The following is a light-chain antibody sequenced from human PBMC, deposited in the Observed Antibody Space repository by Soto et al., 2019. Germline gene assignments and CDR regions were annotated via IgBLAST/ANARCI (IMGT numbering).Light chain of an antibody. Sequence: DIQMTQSPSTLSASVGDRVTITCRASQSISSWLAWYQQKPGKAPKLLIYKASSLESGVPSRFSGSGSGTEFTLTISSLQPDDFAMYYCHQRNQFGQGTRLEIK. V-gene: IGKV1-5*03. J-gene: IGKJ5*01. CDR2: KAS. CDR1: QSISSW. CDR3: HQRNQ.